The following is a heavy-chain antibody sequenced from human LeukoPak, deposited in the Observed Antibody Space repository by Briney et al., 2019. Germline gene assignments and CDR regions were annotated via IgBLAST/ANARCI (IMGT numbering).Heavy chain of an antibody. CDR3: ARDTYRITMIVVAAYHFDY. CDR2: ISYDGSNK. J-gene: IGHJ4*02. CDR1: GLTFSSYA. V-gene: IGHV3-30-3*01. D-gene: IGHD3-22*01. Sequence: GGSLRLSCAASGLTFSSYAMHWVRQAPGKGLEWVAVISYDGSNKYYADSVKGRFTISRDNSKNTLYLQMNSLRAEDTAVYYRARDTYRITMIVVAAYHFDYWGQGTLVTVSS.